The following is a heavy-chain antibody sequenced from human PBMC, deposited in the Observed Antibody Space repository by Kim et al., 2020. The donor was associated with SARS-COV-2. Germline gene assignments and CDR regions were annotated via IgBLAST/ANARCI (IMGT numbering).Heavy chain of an antibody. CDR2: FFRSGST. J-gene: IGHJ4*02. D-gene: IGHD4-4*01. CDR1: GAPISSYY. CDR3: ASWDYSDNAGLVH. V-gene: IGHV4-59*13. Sequence: SETLSLTCTVSGAPISSYYWVWVRQPPGKGLEWMATFFRSGSTSSNPSLKSRVTISADTSNHQFSPQLSSVTAADTAVYYCASWDYSDNAGLVHWGQGTLVTVSS.